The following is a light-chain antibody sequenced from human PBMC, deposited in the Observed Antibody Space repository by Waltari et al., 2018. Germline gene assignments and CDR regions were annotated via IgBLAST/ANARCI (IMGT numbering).Light chain of an antibody. CDR2: DVS. CDR3: NSYATTNSYV. V-gene: IGLV2-14*01. CDR1: SSDVGAYNY. Sequence: QSALTQPASVSGSPGQSITISCTGTSSDVGAYNYVSWYLQHPGKAPKLMIYDVSIRPSGVSNRFSGSKSGNTASLTISGLQAEDEADYYCNSYATTNSYVFGTGTKFTVL. J-gene: IGLJ1*01.